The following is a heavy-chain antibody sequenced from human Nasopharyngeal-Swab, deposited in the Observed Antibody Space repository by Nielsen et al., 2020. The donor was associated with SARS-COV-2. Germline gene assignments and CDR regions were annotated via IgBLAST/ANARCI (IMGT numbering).Heavy chain of an antibody. D-gene: IGHD3-22*01. CDR2: IYSGGSST. Sequence: VCQASGRGLEWVSVIYSGGSSTYYADSVKGRFTISRDNSKNTLYLQMNSLRAEDTAVYYCAKDYYDSSGYRAFYGMDVWGQGTTVTVSS. J-gene: IGHJ6*02. V-gene: IGHV3-23*03. CDR3: AKDYYDSSGYRAFYGMDV.